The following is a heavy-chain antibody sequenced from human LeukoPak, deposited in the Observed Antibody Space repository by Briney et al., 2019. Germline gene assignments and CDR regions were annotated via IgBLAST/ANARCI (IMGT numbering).Heavy chain of an antibody. CDR1: RFSFGNYA. V-gene: IGHV3-23*01. Sequence: GGSLRLSCVASRFSFGNYAMSWVRQAPGKGLQWVSQISGTGGATWYAGFARDRFTISRDNSKKTLYLQMSGLRVEDTAMYYCVKDPRDTYGTNWFVSWGQGTLLIVSS. J-gene: IGHJ5*01. CDR3: VKDPRDTYGTNWFVS. CDR2: ISGTGGAT. D-gene: IGHD2-21*01.